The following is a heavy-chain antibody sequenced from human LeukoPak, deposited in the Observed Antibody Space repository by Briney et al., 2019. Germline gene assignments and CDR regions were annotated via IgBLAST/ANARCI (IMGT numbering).Heavy chain of an antibody. CDR3: VTQHIVAAYDY. Sequence: GGSLRLSCSASGFTFSSYAMHWVRQAPGKGLEYVSAISINGGSTYYADSVRGRFTISRDNSKNTLYLQMSSLRAEDTAVYYCVTQHIVAAYDYWGQGTLVTVSS. CDR2: ISINGGST. D-gene: IGHD2-21*01. V-gene: IGHV3-64D*06. J-gene: IGHJ4*02. CDR1: GFTFSSYA.